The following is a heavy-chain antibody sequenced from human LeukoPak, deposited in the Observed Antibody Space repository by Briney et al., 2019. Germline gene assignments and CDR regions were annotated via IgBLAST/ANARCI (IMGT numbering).Heavy chain of an antibody. CDR2: INHSGST. D-gene: IGHD3-10*01. J-gene: IGHJ4*02. V-gene: IGHV4-34*01. CDR3: ARRHYYGSGRTFDY. Sequence: PSETLSLTCAVYGGSFSGYYWSWIRQPPGKGLEWIGEINHSGSTNYNPSLKSRVTISVDTSKNQFSLKLSSVTAADTAVYYCARRHYYGSGRTFDYWGQGTLVTVSS. CDR1: GGSFSGYY.